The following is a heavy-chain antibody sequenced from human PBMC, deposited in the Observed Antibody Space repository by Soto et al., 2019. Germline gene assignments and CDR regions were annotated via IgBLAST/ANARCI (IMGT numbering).Heavy chain of an antibody. V-gene: IGHV3-23*01. CDR3: AKEGDLYCSGGSCYGVDY. Sequence: EVQLLESGGGLVQPGGSLRLSCAASGFTFSSYAMSWVRQAPGKGLEWVSAISGSGGSTYYADSVKGRFTISRDNSKNTLYLQMNSLRAEDTAVYYCAKEGDLYCSGGSCYGVDYWGQGTLVTVSS. CDR2: ISGSGGST. J-gene: IGHJ4*02. D-gene: IGHD2-15*01. CDR1: GFTFSSYA.